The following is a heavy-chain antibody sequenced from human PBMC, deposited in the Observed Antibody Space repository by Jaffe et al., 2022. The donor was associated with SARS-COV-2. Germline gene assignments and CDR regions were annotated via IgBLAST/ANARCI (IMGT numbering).Heavy chain of an antibody. CDR1: GGSISSYY. D-gene: IGHD1-26*01. J-gene: IGHJ4*02. V-gene: IGHV4-59*08. Sequence: QVQLQESGPGLVKPSETLSLTCTVSGGSISSYYWSWIRQPPGKGLEWIGYIYYSGSTNYNPSLKSRVTISVDTSKNQFSLKLSSVTAADTAVYYCARHQPRIVGALDYWGQGTLVTVSS. CDR3: ARHQPRIVGALDY. CDR2: IYYSGST.